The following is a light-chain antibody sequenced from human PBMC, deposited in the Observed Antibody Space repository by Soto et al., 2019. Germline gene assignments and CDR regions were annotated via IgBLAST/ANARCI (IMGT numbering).Light chain of an antibody. CDR2: AAS. J-gene: IGKJ5*01. CDR1: QGIRND. V-gene: IGKV1-39*01. CDR3: QQSYSTPPIT. Sequence: IQITQSPSSLSASVLYRVTITCRSSQGIRNDLGWYQQKPGKAPKLLIYAASSLQSGVPSRFSGSGSGTDFTLTISSLQPEDFATYYCQQSYSTPPITFGQGTRLEIK.